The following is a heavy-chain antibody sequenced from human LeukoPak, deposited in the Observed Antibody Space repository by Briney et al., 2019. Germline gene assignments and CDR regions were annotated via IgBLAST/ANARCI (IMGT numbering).Heavy chain of an antibody. CDR1: GFTFSSYS. CDR3: ARAEYYGSGSYYSYYYYYMDV. Sequence: GGSLRLSCAASGFTFSSYSMNWVRQAPGKGLEWVSSISSSSYIYYADSVKGRFTISRDNAKNSLYLQMNSLRAEDTAVYYCARAEYYGSGSYYSYYYYYMDVWGKGTTVTVSS. J-gene: IGHJ6*03. V-gene: IGHV3-21*01. CDR2: ISSSSYI. D-gene: IGHD3-10*01.